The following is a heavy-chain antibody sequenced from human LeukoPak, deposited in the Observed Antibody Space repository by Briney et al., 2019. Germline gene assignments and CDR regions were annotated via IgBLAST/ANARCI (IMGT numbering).Heavy chain of an antibody. CDR1: GFTFSSFS. CDR2: ISSSSSYI. Sequence: PGGSLSLSCAVSGFTFSSFSMNWVRQAPGKGLEWVSSISSSSSYIYSADSVKGRFTNSRDNAKNSLYLQMKSLRAEDTAVVYCARDLRYSSSPGREGYWGQGTLVTVSS. D-gene: IGHD6-6*01. V-gene: IGHV3-21*01. J-gene: IGHJ4*02. CDR3: ARDLRYSSSPGREGY.